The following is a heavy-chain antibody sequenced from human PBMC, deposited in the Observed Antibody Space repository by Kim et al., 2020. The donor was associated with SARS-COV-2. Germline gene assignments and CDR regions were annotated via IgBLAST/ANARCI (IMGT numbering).Heavy chain of an antibody. CDR3: TTQYSGSYAALFQH. V-gene: IGHV3-15*01. J-gene: IGHJ1*01. Sequence: DAAPVKGRFNISRDDSKNTLYLQMNSLKTEDTAVYYCTTQYSGSYAALFQHWGQGTLVTVSS. D-gene: IGHD1-26*01.